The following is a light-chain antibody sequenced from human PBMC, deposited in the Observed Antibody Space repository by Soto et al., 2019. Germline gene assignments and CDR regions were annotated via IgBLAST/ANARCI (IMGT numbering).Light chain of an antibody. CDR2: ATS. V-gene: IGKV3-15*01. CDR3: QQYNDWPLT. Sequence: EVVMTQSPATLSVSPGERATLACRASQSVSSKLAWYQQKPGQAPRLLIYATSTRATGIPARFSGSGSGTDFTLTISSLQSEDFAVYYCQQYNDWPLTFGGGTKVAIK. CDR1: QSVSSK. J-gene: IGKJ4*01.